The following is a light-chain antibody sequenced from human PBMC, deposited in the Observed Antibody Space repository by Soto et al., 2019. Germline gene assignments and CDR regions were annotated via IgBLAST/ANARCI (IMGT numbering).Light chain of an antibody. CDR2: AAS. J-gene: IGKJ4*01. CDR1: QGIRNE. Sequence: AIQVTQSPSSLSASVGDRVTITCRASQGIRNELSWYQQKPGKAPKFLIFAASNLQSGVPSRFSGSGSGTDFTLTISILQPEDFATYFCLQDDDYPFTFGGGTKVEIK. CDR3: LQDDDYPFT. V-gene: IGKV1-6*01.